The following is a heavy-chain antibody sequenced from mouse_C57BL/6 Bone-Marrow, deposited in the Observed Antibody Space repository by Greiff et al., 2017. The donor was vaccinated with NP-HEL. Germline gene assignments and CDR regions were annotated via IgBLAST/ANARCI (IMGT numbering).Heavy chain of an antibody. J-gene: IGHJ2*01. CDR2: INPSSGYT. CDR3: ARMVGPFDY. Sequence: VQVVESGAELAKPGASVKLSCKASGYTFTSYWLHWVKQRPGQGLEWIGYINPSSGYTKYNQKFKDKATLTADTSSRTAYMQLSSLTYEDSAVYYCARMVGPFDYWGQGTTLTVSS. V-gene: IGHV1-7*01. D-gene: IGHD1-1*02. CDR1: GYTFTSYW.